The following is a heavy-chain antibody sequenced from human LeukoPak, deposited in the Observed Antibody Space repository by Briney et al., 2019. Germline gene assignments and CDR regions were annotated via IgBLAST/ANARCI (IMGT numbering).Heavy chain of an antibody. CDR1: GFTFHTSA. Sequence: AASVKVSCKASGFTFHTSAMQWVRQARGQRLEWIGWIVLGSGNTVYSHKFHDRVIITRDMSTSTVYMELDSLGSEDTAVYYCAAQRGASLHDFWSTSLFDPWGQGTLVTVSS. J-gene: IGHJ5*02. V-gene: IGHV1-58*02. CDR2: IVLGSGNT. CDR3: AAQRGASLHDFWSTSLFDP. D-gene: IGHD3-3*01.